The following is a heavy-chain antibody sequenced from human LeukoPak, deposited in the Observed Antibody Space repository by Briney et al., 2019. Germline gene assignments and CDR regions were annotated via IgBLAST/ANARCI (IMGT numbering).Heavy chain of an antibody. Sequence: ASAKVSCKAFGYTFTTYFIHWVRQAPGQGLEWMGMIKPLGGDTTYAQKFQGRVTMTRDTSTSTVHMELRSLISEDTAVYFCARGPNYSYGLLDYWGQGTQVTVTS. CDR2: IKPLGGDT. J-gene: IGHJ4*02. V-gene: IGHV1-46*03. CDR3: ARGPNYSYGLLDY. CDR1: GYTFTTYF. D-gene: IGHD5-18*01.